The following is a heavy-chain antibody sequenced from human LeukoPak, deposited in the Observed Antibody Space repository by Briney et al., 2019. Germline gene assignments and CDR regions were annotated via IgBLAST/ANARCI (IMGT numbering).Heavy chain of an antibody. Sequence: SETLSLTCTVSGYSISSGYYWGWIRQPPGKGLEWIGYIYYSGSTNYNPSLKSRVTISVDTSKNQFSLKLSSVTAADTAVYYCARSPAGGSGSYPYYYFDYWGQGTLVTVSS. CDR1: GYSISSGYY. V-gene: IGHV4-61*01. CDR3: ARSPAGGSGSYPYYYFDY. J-gene: IGHJ4*02. CDR2: IYYSGST. D-gene: IGHD3-10*01.